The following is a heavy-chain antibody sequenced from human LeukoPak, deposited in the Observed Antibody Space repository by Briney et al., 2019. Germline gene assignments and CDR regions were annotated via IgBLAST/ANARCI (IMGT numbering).Heavy chain of an antibody. V-gene: IGHV3-64*01. Sequence: GGSLRLSCAASGFTFSSYAMHWVRQAPGKGLEYVSAISSNGGSTYYANSVKGRFTISRDNSKNTLYLQMGSLRAEDMAVYHCARDDYDGYWGQGTLVTVSS. CDR1: GFTFSSYA. D-gene: IGHD4-23*01. J-gene: IGHJ4*02. CDR2: ISSNGGST. CDR3: ARDDYDGY.